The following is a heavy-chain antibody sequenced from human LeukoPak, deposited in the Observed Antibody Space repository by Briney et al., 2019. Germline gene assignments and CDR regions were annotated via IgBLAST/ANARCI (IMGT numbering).Heavy chain of an antibody. D-gene: IGHD5-18*01. CDR1: GFTFSSYG. V-gene: IGHV3-30*02. CDR2: IRYDGSNK. CDR3: AKPGFGSYGCIDY. Sequence: RGSLRLSCAASGFTFSSYGMHWVRQAPGKGLEWVAFIRYDGSNKYYADSVKGRFTISRDNSKNTLYLQMNSLRAEDTAVYYCAKPGFGSYGCIDYWGQGTLVTVSS. J-gene: IGHJ4*02.